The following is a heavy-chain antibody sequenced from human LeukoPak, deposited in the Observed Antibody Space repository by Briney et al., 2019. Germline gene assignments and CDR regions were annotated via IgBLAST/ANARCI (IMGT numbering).Heavy chain of an antibody. Sequence: GGTLRLSCAGSGFTFSSYGMSWVRQAPGKGLEWVSCIRGSGTSTYYADSVKGRFTISRDNSKNTLYLQMNSLRAEDTAVYYCARSGVRGVIITYAFDIWGQGTMVTVSS. CDR1: GFTFSSYG. V-gene: IGHV3-23*01. D-gene: IGHD3-10*01. CDR3: ARSGVRGVIITYAFDI. J-gene: IGHJ3*02. CDR2: IRGSGTST.